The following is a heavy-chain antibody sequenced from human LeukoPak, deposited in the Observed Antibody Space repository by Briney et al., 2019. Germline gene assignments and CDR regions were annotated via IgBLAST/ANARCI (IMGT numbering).Heavy chain of an antibody. V-gene: IGHV3-11*01. J-gene: IGHJ6*02. CDR2: ISSSAGTI. CDR3: ARREYCSSSNCYAENGYYGMDV. D-gene: IGHD2-2*01. Sequence: KPGGSLRLSCAASGFTFSDYYMNWIRQAPGKGLEWVSYISSSAGTIYYADSVKGRFTISRDNAKNSLYLQMNSLRAEDTAVYYCARREYCSSSNCYAENGYYGMDVWGQGTTVTVSS. CDR1: GFTFSDYY.